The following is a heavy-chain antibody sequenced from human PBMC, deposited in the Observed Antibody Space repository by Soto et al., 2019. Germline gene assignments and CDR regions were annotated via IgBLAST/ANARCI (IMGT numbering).Heavy chain of an antibody. CDR2: IIPIFGTA. J-gene: IGHJ4*02. D-gene: IGHD5-18*01. CDR1: GGTFSSYA. Sequence: GASVKVSCKASGGTFSSYAISCVRQAPGQGLEWMGGIIPIFGTANYAQKFQGRVTITADESTSTAYMELSSLRSEDTAVYYCARDRDSYGYWFDYWGQGTLVTVSS. V-gene: IGHV1-69*13. CDR3: ARDRDSYGYWFDY.